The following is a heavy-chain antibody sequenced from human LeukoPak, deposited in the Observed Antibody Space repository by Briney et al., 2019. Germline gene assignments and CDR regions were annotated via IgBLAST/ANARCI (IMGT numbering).Heavy chain of an antibody. CDR3: ARTIAAAGTCDY. V-gene: IGHV4-59*08. Sequence: SETLSLTCTVSGGSISSYYWSWIRQPPGKGLEWIGYIYYSGSTNYNPSLKSRVTISVDTSKNQFSLKLSSVIAADTAVYYCARTIAAAGTCDYWGQGTLVTVSS. CDR1: GGSISSYY. CDR2: IYYSGST. J-gene: IGHJ4*02. D-gene: IGHD6-13*01.